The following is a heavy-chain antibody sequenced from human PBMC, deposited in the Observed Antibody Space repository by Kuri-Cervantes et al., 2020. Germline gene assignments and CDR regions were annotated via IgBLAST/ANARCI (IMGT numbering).Heavy chain of an antibody. V-gene: IGHV3-30*18. J-gene: IGHJ5*02. CDR3: AKNGGTGPAFYDH. Sequence: GGSLRLSCAASGFTFSSYGMHWVRQAPGKGLEWVAVISYDGRNKYYADSVKGRFTISRDNSKTTLYLQMSSLRAEDAAVYYCAKNGGTGPAFYDHWGQGALVTVSS. D-gene: IGHD1-1*01. CDR2: ISYDGRNK. CDR1: GFTFSSYG.